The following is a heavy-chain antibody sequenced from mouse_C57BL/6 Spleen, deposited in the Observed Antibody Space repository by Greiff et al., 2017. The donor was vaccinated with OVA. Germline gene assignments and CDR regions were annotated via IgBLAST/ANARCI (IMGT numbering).Heavy chain of an antibody. CDR3: ASTGREAWFAY. J-gene: IGHJ3*01. Sequence: VMLVESGAELVKPGASVKISCKASGYAFSSYWMNWVKQRPGKGLEWIGQIYPGDGDTNYNGKFKGKATLTADKSSSTAYMQLSSLTSEDSAVYFCASTGREAWFAYWGQGTLVTVSA. V-gene: IGHV1-80*01. CDR1: GYAFSSYW. CDR2: IYPGDGDT. D-gene: IGHD4-1*02.